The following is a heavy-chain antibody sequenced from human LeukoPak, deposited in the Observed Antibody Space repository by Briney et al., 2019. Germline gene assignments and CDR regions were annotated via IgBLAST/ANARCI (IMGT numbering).Heavy chain of an antibody. D-gene: IGHD3-10*01. CDR3: AREAPEYYYGSGLDY. Sequence: PSETLSLTCTVSGGSISSYYWSWIRQPPGKGLEWIGYIYYSGSTNYNPSLKSRVTISVDTSKNQFSLKLSSVTAADTAVYYCAREAPEYYYGSGLDYWGQGTLVTVSS. V-gene: IGHV4-59*12. CDR1: GGSISSYY. J-gene: IGHJ4*02. CDR2: IYYSGST.